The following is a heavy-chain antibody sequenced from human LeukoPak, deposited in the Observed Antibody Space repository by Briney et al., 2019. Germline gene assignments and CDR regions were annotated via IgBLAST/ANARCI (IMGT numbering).Heavy chain of an antibody. CDR1: GDSVSSDSAA. D-gene: IGHD1-26*01. Sequence: SQTLSPTCAISGDSVSSDSAAWNWIRQSPSRGLEWLARTYFRSKWYYNYAFAVKGRITIKPDTSKNQFSLPLNSVTPEDTAVYFCARDPVGGSTIFDSWGQGTLVTVSS. CDR3: ARDPVGGSTIFDS. J-gene: IGHJ4*02. CDR2: TYFRSKWYY. V-gene: IGHV6-1*01.